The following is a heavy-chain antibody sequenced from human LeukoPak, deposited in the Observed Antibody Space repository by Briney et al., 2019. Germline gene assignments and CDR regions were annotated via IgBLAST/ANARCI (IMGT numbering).Heavy chain of an antibody. J-gene: IGHJ4*02. D-gene: IGHD6-13*01. V-gene: IGHV3-48*01. CDR2: ISSSSSTI. CDR3: ARGTMLQLVPCLDY. CDR1: GFTFSSYS. Sequence: GGSLRLSCAASGFTFSSYSMNWVRQAPGKGLEWVSYISSSSSTIYYADSVKGRFSISRDSSKNTLSLQMNSLTTDDTAGYYCARGTMLQLVPCLDYWGQGTLVTVSS.